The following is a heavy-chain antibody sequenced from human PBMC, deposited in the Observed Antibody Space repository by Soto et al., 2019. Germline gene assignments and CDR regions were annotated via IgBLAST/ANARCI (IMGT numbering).Heavy chain of an antibody. D-gene: IGHD3-9*01. V-gene: IGHV5-51*01. CDR1: C. J-gene: IGHJ4*02. Sequence: CSRRIVKKTRKGREWRGIIYPGDSDTRYSPSCQGQVTISADKSTSTAYLQWSSLKAWDTSMYYSAIFLGRYYDTMTGSNLDYWGQGTLVTVSS. CDR3: AIFLGRYYDTMTGSNLDY. CDR2: IYPGDSDT.